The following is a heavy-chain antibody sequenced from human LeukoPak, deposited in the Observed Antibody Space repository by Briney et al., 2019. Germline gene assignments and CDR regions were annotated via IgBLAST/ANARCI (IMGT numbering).Heavy chain of an antibody. D-gene: IGHD1-1*01. V-gene: IGHV3-7*03. Sequence: GGSLRLSCAASGFTFSSYWMSWVRQAPGKGLEWVANIKQDGSEKYYVDSVKGRFTISRDNAKNSLYLQMNSLRAEDTAVYYCSRTVKISPFDYWGQGTLVTVSS. CDR2: IKQDGSEK. J-gene: IGHJ4*02. CDR3: SRTVKISPFDY. CDR1: GFTFSSYW.